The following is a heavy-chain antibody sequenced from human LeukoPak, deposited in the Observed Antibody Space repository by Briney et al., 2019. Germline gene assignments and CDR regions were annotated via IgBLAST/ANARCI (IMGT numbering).Heavy chain of an antibody. CDR3: ARYDSSGYSIEY. CDR2: TYFSGNI. V-gene: IGHV4-59*11. CDR1: GGAISSHY. J-gene: IGHJ4*02. Sequence: SETLSLTCTVSGGAISSHYWSWIRQPPGKGLEWIGYTYFSGNINYNPSLKSRVTISVDTSKTHLSLKLSSVTAADTAVYYCARYDSSGYSIEYWGQGTQVTAAS. D-gene: IGHD3-22*01.